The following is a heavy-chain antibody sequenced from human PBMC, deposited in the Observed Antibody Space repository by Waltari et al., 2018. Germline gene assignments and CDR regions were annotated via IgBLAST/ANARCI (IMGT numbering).Heavy chain of an antibody. J-gene: IGHJ4*02. Sequence: EVQLVESGGGLVQPGGSLRLSCAASGFTFSSYDMHWVRQATGKGLEWVSAIGTAGDTYYPGSVKGRFTISRENANISFYLQMYSLRAGDSAVYYCARVGYSSEFDYWGQGTLVTVSS. D-gene: IGHD6-19*01. V-gene: IGHV3-13*01. CDR2: IGTAGDT. CDR1: GFTFSSYD. CDR3: ARVGYSSEFDY.